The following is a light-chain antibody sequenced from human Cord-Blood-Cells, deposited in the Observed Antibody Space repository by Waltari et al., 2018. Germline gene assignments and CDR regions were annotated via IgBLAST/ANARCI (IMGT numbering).Light chain of an antibody. CDR1: QSVSSY. Sequence: EIVLPQSPATLSLSPGERATLSCRASQSVSSYLAWYQPKPGQAPRLHIYDASNRATGIPARFSGSGSGTDFTLTISSLEPEDFAVYYCQQRSNWPRTFGQGTKVEIK. CDR3: QQRSNWPRT. V-gene: IGKV3-11*01. J-gene: IGKJ1*01. CDR2: DAS.